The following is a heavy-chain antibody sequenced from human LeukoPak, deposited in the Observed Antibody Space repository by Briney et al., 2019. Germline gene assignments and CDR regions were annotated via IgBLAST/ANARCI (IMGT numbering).Heavy chain of an antibody. CDR3: ARDSRIAVAGASPYYYYGMDV. V-gene: IGHV3-30*04. Sequence: GGSPRLSCAASGFTFSSYAMHWVRQAPGKGLEWVAIISYDGSNKYYADSVKGRFTISRDNSKNTLYLQMNSLRAEDTAVYYCARDSRIAVAGASPYYYYGMDVWGQGTTVTVSS. D-gene: IGHD6-19*01. CDR1: GFTFSSYA. J-gene: IGHJ6*02. CDR2: ISYDGSNK.